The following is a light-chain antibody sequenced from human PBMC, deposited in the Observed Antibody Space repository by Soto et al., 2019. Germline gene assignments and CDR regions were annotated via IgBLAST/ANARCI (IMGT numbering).Light chain of an antibody. CDR2: AAS. J-gene: IGKJ2*01. Sequence: DIQMTQSPSSLSASVGDRVTITCRASQSISSYLNWYQQKPGKAPKLLIYAASSLQSGVPSRFSGSGPGTDFTLTISSLQPEDFATYYCQQSYSTLRYTFGQGTKVDIK. V-gene: IGKV1-39*01. CDR3: QQSYSTLRYT. CDR1: QSISSY.